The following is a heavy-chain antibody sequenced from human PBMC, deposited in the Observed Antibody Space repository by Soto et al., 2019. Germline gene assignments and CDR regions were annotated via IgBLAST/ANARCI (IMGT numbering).Heavy chain of an antibody. CDR2: ILYDGSNK. CDR1: GFTFSSYT. CDR3: AKAPYYSDST. D-gene: IGHD3-22*01. Sequence: GGSLRLSCAASGFTFSSYTMHWVRQAPGKGLEWVAFILYDGSNKNYADSVKGRFTISRDNSKNTLDLQMNSLRAEGTAVYYCAKAPYYSDSTWGQGTLVTVSS. V-gene: IGHV3-30*04. J-gene: IGHJ4*02.